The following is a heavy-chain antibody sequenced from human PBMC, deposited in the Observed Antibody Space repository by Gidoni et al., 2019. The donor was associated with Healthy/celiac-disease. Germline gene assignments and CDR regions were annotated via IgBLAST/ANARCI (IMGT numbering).Heavy chain of an antibody. V-gene: IGHV3-33*01. CDR1: GFTFRSYC. D-gene: IGHD2-2*01. J-gene: IGHJ6*02. CDR3: ARDAVSSTSCRPRPHCPYGMDV. CDR2: IWYDGSNK. Sequence: QVQLVESGGGVVQPGRSLSLSCAASGFTFRSYCMPWVLQAPGKGLAWVAVIWYDGSNKYYADSVKGRFTISRDNSKNTLYLQMNSLRAEDTAVYYCARDAVSSTSCRPRPHCPYGMDVWGQGTTVTVSS.